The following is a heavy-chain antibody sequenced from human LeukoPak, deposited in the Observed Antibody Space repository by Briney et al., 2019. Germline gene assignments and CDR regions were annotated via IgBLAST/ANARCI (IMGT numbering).Heavy chain of an antibody. CDR2: ISSSSTI. V-gene: IGHV3-11*01. CDR1: GFTFSDYY. CDR3: ARIAAAGIVSTSNWYFDL. D-gene: IGHD6-13*01. J-gene: IGHJ2*01. Sequence: GSLRLSCAASGFTFSDYYMSWIRQAPGKGLEWVSYISSSSTIYYADSVKGRFTISRDNAKNSLYLQMNSLRAEDTAVYYCARIAAAGIVSTSNWYFDLWGRGTLVTVSS.